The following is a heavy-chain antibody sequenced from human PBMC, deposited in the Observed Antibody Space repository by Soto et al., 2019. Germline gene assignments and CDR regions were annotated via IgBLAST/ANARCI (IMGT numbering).Heavy chain of an antibody. V-gene: IGHV4-59*01. CDR1: GGSISSYY. Sequence: PSETLSLTCTVSGGSISSYYWSWIRQPPGKGLEWIGYIYYSGSTNYNPSLKSRVTISVDTPKNQFSLKLSSVTAADTAVYYCARAADFWSGYSNFDYWGQGTLVTVSS. CDR2: IYYSGST. D-gene: IGHD3-3*01. CDR3: ARAADFWSGYSNFDY. J-gene: IGHJ4*02.